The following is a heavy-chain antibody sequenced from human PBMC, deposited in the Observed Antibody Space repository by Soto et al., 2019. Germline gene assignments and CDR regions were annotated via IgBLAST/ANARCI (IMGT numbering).Heavy chain of an antibody. Sequence: QVQLVESGGGVVQPGRSLRLSCAASGFTFSSYGMHWVRQAPGKGLEGVAVIWYDGSNKYYADSVKGRFTISRDNSKNTLYLQMNSLRAEDTAVYYCARDPGYSGYDPFDYWGQGTLVTVSS. CDR2: IWYDGSNK. J-gene: IGHJ4*02. CDR1: GFTFSSYG. V-gene: IGHV3-33*01. CDR3: ARDPGYSGYDPFDY. D-gene: IGHD5-12*01.